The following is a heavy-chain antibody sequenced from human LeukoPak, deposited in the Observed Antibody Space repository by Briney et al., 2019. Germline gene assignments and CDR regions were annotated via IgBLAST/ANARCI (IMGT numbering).Heavy chain of an antibody. CDR1: GFTFSSYG. D-gene: IGHD1-26*01. CDR3: AKGRGWEASYYYYYMDV. V-gene: IGHV3-23*01. J-gene: IGHJ6*03. CDR2: ISGSGGST. Sequence: GGSLRLSCAASGFTFSSYGMSWVRQAPGKGLEWVSAISGSGGSTYYTDSVKGRFTISRDNSKNTLYLQMNSLRAEDTAVYYCAKGRGWEASYYYYYMDVWGKGTTVTISS.